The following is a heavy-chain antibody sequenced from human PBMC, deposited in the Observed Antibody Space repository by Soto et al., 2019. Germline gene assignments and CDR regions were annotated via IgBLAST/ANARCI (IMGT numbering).Heavy chain of an antibody. V-gene: IGHV3-30*18. Sequence: LRLSCAASGFTFSTYGMHWVRQAPGKGLEWVAVISYDGTNKYYADSVKGRFTISRDNSKNTLYLQMNSLRAEDTAVYYCAKERYSSRSPDFDYCGQPSLVPVSS. D-gene: IGHD6-13*01. CDR2: ISYDGTNK. CDR3: AKERYSSRSPDFDY. J-gene: IGHJ4*02. CDR1: GFTFSTYG.